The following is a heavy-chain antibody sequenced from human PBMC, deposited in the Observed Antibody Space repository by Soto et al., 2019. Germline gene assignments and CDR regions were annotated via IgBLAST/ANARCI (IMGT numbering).Heavy chain of an antibody. CDR3: ATPPEYYDSSGRFGY. Sequence: ASVKVSCKASGGTFSSYAISWVRQAPGQGLEWMGGIIPIFGTANYAQKFQGRVTITADESTSTAYMELSSLRSEDTAVYYCATPPEYYDSSGRFGYWGQGTLVAVSS. V-gene: IGHV1-69*13. D-gene: IGHD3-22*01. J-gene: IGHJ4*02. CDR1: GGTFSSYA. CDR2: IIPIFGTA.